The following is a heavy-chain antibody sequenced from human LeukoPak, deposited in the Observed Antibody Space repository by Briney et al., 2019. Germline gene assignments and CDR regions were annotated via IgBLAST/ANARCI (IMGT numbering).Heavy chain of an antibody. CDR3: ARDRDDYGYFDY. CDR1: VASIGSGGYY. V-gene: IGHV4-31*03. Sequence: SQTLSLTCTVSVASIGSGGYYWSWIRQHPGKGLKWIGYIYYSGSTYYNPSLKSRVTISVDTSKNQFSLKLSSVTAADTAVYYCARDRDDYGYFDYWGQGTLVTVSS. CDR2: IYYSGST. D-gene: IGHD4-17*01. J-gene: IGHJ4*02.